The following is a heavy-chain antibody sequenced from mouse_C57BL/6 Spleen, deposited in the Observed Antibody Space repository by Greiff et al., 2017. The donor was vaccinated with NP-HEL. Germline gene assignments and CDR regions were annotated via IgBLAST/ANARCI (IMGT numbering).Heavy chain of an antibody. V-gene: IGHV1-69*01. CDR3: ARPGAPAQAWFAY. Sequence: QVQLQQPGAELVMPGASVKLSCKASGYTFTSYWMHWVKQRPGQGLEWIGEIDPSDSYTNYNQKFKGKSTLTVDKSSSTAYMQLSSLTSEDSAVYYCARPGAPAQAWFAYWGQGTLVTVSA. CDR1: GYTFTSYW. CDR2: IDPSDSYT. J-gene: IGHJ3*01.